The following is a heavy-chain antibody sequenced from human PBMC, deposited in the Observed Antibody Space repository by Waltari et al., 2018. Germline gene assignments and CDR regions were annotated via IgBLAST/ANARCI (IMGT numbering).Heavy chain of an antibody. CDR1: GDSVSSNTAA. CDR3: ARDRQGPGAALINYFDY. D-gene: IGHD6-6*01. CDR2: TYYRSRWYN. J-gene: IGHJ4*02. Sequence: QVHLQQSGPGLVKPSQTLPLTCAISGDSVSSNTAAWNWVRQSPSKGLEWLGRTYYRSRWYNNYALSVKGRITINPDTSKNQFSLQLNSVTPEDTAVYYCARDRQGPGAALINYFDYWGQGTLVTVSS. V-gene: IGHV6-1*01.